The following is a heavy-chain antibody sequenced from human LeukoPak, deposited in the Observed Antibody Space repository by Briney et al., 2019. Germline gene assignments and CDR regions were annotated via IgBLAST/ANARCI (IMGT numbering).Heavy chain of an antibody. CDR2: IYYSGST. Sequence: SETLSLTCTVSGGSISSYYLSWIRQPPGKGLEWIGYIYYSGSTNYNPSLKSRVTISVDTSKHQFSLKLSSVTAANTAVYYCARNQGIAARPPYYYYYGMDVWGQGTTVTVSS. J-gene: IGHJ6*02. V-gene: IGHV4-59*08. D-gene: IGHD6-6*01. CDR1: GGSISSYY. CDR3: ARNQGIAARPPYYYYYGMDV.